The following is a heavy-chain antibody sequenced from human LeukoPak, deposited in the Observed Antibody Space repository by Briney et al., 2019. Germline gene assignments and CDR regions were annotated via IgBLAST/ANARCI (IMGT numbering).Heavy chain of an antibody. J-gene: IGHJ4*02. CDR3: ARVDSTGYYRGRGPIDY. V-gene: IGHV1-2*02. Sequence: ASVKVSCKASGYTFSGYYIHWVRQAPGQGLEWMGWINPNSGGTNYAQRFQGRVTMTRDTSISTAYMDLSRLRPDDTAVYYCARVDSTGYYRGRGPIDYWGQGTLVTVSS. D-gene: IGHD3-22*01. CDR1: GYTFSGYY. CDR2: INPNSGGT.